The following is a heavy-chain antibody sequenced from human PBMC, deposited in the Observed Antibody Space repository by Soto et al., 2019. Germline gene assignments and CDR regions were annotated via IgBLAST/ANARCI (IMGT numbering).Heavy chain of an antibody. V-gene: IGHV3-53*01. CDR1: GFTVSSNY. CDR2: IYSGGST. CDR3: ARDRVESGYPEYFQH. Sequence: EVQLVESGGGLIQPGGSLRLSCAASGFTVSSNYMSWVRQAPGKGLEWVSVIYSGGSTYYADSVKGRFTISRDNSNNTLYHQMNSLRAEDTSVYYFARDRVESGYPEYFQHWGQCTLVTVSS. J-gene: IGHJ1*01. D-gene: IGHD3-22*01.